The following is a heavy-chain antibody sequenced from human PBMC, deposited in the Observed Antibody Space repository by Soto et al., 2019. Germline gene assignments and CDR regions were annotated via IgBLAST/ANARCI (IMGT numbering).Heavy chain of an antibody. V-gene: IGHV3-30*18. Sequence: QVQLVESGGGVVQPGRSLRLSCAASGFTFSSYGMHWVRQAPGKGLEWVAVISYDGSNKYYADSVKGRFTISRDNSKNTLYLQMNSLRAEDTAVYYCANWATVSPDGWGQETLVTVSS. J-gene: IGHJ4*02. CDR2: ISYDGSNK. CDR1: GFTFSSYG. CDR3: ANWATVSPDG. D-gene: IGHD4-17*01.